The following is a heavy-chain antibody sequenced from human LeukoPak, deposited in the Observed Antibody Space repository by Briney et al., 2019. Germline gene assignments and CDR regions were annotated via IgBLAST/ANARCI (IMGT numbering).Heavy chain of an antibody. CDR1: GGSISSSSYY. CDR3: ARLAYHDFWGAYAHPFAF. J-gene: IGHJ4*02. Sequence: PSETLSLTCTVSGGSISSSSYYCGWIRQPPRKGLEWVGIIYYSGRTYYNPSLKNRLTLSVDASKTQFPLKLSSVPAADTAVYFCARLAYHDFWGAYAHPFAFWGQGILVTVSP. CDR2: IYYSGRT. V-gene: IGHV4-39*01. D-gene: IGHD3/OR15-3a*01.